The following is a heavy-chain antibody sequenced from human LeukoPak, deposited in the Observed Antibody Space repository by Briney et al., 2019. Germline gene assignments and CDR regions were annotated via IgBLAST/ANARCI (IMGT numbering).Heavy chain of an antibody. J-gene: IGHJ6*02. CDR3: ARLITGYDFWSGYSDYYYGMDV. Sequence: SETLSLTCTVSGGSISSYYWSWIRQPPGKGLEWIGYIYYSGSTNYNPSLKGRVTISVDTSKNQFSLKLSSVTAADTAVYYCARLITGYDFWSGYSDYYYGMDVWGQGTTVTVSS. CDR2: IYYSGST. D-gene: IGHD3-3*01. V-gene: IGHV4-59*08. CDR1: GGSISSYY.